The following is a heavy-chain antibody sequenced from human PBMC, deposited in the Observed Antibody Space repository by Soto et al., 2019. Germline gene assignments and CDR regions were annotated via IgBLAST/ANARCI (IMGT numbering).Heavy chain of an antibody. CDR3: ARGPRVSSTGTGAH. CDR2: ISDDGSTA. Sequence: GGSLRLSCAVSGFTFSAYWMHWVRQVPGKGLTWVSRISDDGSTATYADSVKGRFIISRDNAKNSLYLEMNTLRADDSGLYYCARGPRVSSTGTGAHWGRGTLVTVS. D-gene: IGHD1-1*01. J-gene: IGHJ4*02. V-gene: IGHV3-74*01. CDR1: GFTFSAYW.